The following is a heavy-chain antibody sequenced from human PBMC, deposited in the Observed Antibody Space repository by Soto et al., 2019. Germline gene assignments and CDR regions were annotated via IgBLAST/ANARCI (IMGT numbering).Heavy chain of an antibody. J-gene: IGHJ4*01. CDR1: GYTFTGYY. V-gene: IGHV1-2*02. CDR2: INPKSGAT. CDR3: ARERGYCRSIGCWNLER. Sequence: ASVKVSCKASGYTFTGYYMHWVRQAPGQGLEWMGWINPKSGATNYAQNFQGRVTMTRDTSISTAYMELSRLRSGDTAVYYCARERGYCRSIGCWNLERWGHGTLV. D-gene: IGHD2-2*01.